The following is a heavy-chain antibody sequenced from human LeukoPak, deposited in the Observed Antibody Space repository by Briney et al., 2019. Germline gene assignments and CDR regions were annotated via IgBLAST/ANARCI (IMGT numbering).Heavy chain of an antibody. J-gene: IGHJ4*02. CDR3: AKVTVGATFAFDY. CDR2: ISRNGGST. D-gene: IGHD1-26*01. CDR1: GFTFSNFA. V-gene: IGHV3-23*01. Sequence: GGSLRVSCAASGFTFSNFAMSLVRQAPGKGLEWVSTISRNGGSTYYTDSVKGRSTISRDNSKNILYLQMNSLRADDTAVYFCAKVTVGATFAFDYWGQGTLVTVSS.